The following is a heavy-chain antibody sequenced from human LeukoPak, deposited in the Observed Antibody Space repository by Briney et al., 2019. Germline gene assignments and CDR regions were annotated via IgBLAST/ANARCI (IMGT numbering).Heavy chain of an antibody. V-gene: IGHV4-59*08. CDR2: NHLSGST. D-gene: IGHD6-13*01. CDR1: GCPISCHH. Sequence: PSENLALNCTFPGCPISCHHRSLNPQPPREGPEWNWVNHLSGSTNYNPSLQSRITLSVDTSKNQFSLRLSSVTAADTAIYYCARLAALQQVAHYYYHSMDVWGQGTTVTVSS. J-gene: IGHJ6*02. CDR3: ARLAALQQVAHYYYHSMDV.